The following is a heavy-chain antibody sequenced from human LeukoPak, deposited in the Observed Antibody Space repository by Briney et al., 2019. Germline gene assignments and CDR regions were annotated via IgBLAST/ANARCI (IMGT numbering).Heavy chain of an antibody. CDR1: GYTFTSYG. CDR3: AREGTLVHYGMDV. V-gene: IGHV1-18*01. D-gene: IGHD1-14*01. Sequence: ASVKVSCKASGYTFTSYGISWVRQAPGQGLEWMGWISAYNGNTNYAQKLQGRVTMTTDTSTSTAYMELRSPRSDDTAVYYCAREGTLVHYGMDVWGQGTTVTVSS. CDR2: ISAYNGNT. J-gene: IGHJ6*02.